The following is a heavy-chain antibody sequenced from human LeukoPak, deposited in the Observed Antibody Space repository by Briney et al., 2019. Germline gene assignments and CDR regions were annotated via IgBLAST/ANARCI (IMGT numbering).Heavy chain of an antibody. CDR3: AREAEYCSGGSCYRYFQY. J-gene: IGHJ1*01. V-gene: IGHV3-21*01. D-gene: IGHD2-15*01. Sequence: PGGSLRLSCAASGFTFSSYSMNWVRQAPGKGLEWVSSISGSSSYIYHADSVKGRLTISRDNAKNSLYLQMNSLRAEDTAVYFCAREAEYCSGGSCYRYFQYWGQGTLVTVSS. CDR2: ISGSSSYI. CDR1: GFTFSSYS.